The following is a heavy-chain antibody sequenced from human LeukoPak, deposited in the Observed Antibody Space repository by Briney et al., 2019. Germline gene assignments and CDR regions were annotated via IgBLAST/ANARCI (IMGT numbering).Heavy chain of an antibody. V-gene: IGHV3-9*01. CDR2: ISWNSGSI. Sequence: PGGSLRLSCAASGVTFDDYAMHWVRQAPGKGLEWVSGISWNSGSIGYADSVKGRFTISRDNAKNSLYLQMNSLRAEDTALYYCAKDRVVRGPKELAKTNFDYWGQGTLVTVSS. D-gene: IGHD3-10*01. J-gene: IGHJ4*02. CDR1: GVTFDDYA. CDR3: AKDRVVRGPKELAKTNFDY.